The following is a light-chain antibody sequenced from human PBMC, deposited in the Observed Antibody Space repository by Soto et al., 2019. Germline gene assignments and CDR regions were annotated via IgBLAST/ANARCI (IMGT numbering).Light chain of an antibody. CDR1: SSDVGGYNY. J-gene: IGLJ2*01. CDR2: EVS. CDR3: SSYTSTNTYVV. V-gene: IGLV2-14*01. Sequence: QSALTQPASVSGSPGQSIIISCTGTSSDVGGYNYVSWYQQHPGKAPKLMIYEVSNRPSGVSSRFSGSKSGNTASLTISGLQAEDEADYYCSSYTSTNTYVVLGGGTKVTVL.